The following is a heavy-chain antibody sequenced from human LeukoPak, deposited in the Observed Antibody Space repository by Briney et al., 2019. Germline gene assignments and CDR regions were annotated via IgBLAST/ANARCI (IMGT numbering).Heavy chain of an antibody. Sequence: QPGGSLRLSCAASGFTFSSYGMHWVRQAPGKGLEWVAVISYDGSNKYYADSVKGRFTISRDNSKNTLYLQMNSLGAEDTAVYYCAKITVSGRFDYWGQGTLVTVSS. CDR3: AKITVSGRFDY. CDR1: GFTFSSYG. CDR2: ISYDGSNK. J-gene: IGHJ4*02. D-gene: IGHD2-8*02. V-gene: IGHV3-30*18.